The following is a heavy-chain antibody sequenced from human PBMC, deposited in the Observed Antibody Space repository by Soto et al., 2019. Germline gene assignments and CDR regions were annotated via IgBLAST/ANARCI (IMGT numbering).Heavy chain of an antibody. V-gene: IGHV1-8*01. CDR3: ARGLDYLSDFWSGYYEPDY. CDR2: MNPNSGNT. D-gene: IGHD3-3*01. Sequence: GASVKVSCKASGYTFTSYDINWVRQATGQGLEWMGWMNPNSGNTGYAQKFQGRVTMTRNTSISTAYMELSSLRSEDTAVYYCARGLDYLSDFWSGYYEPDYWGQGTLVTVSS. CDR1: GYTFTSYD. J-gene: IGHJ4*02.